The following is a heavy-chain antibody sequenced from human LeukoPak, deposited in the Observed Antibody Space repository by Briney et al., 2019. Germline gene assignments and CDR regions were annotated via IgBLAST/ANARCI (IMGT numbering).Heavy chain of an antibody. V-gene: IGHV3-21*01. J-gene: IGHJ4*02. CDR3: VRDGWDDKTADRITMVGGVIITVDY. D-gene: IGHD3-10*01. Sequence: GGSLTLSCAASGFTFSIYSMNWARHARGKGMVCISSISSSSSYIFYTDSVKGRFTSSRDNAKNSLYMQMNSLRTEDTAVYYCVRDGWDDKTADRITMVGGVIITVDYWGQGTLVTVSS. CDR2: ISSSSSYI. CDR1: GFTFSIYS.